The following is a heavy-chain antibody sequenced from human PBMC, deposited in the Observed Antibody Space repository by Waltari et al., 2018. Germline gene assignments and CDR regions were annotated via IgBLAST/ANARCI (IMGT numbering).Heavy chain of an antibody. CDR3: TTDGDYGDSNFDY. V-gene: IGHV3-15*01. Sequence: EVQLVESGGGLVKPGGSLRLSCAASGFTFSNAWMSWVRQAPGNGLEWVGRIKSKTDGGTTDYAAPVKGRFTISRDDSKNTLYLQMNSLKTEDTAVYYCTTDGDYGDSNFDYWGQGTLVTVSS. D-gene: IGHD4-17*01. J-gene: IGHJ4*02. CDR1: GFTFSNAW. CDR2: IKSKTDGGTT.